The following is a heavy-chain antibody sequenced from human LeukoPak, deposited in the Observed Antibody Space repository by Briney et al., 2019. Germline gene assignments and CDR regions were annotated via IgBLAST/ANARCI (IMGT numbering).Heavy chain of an antibody. V-gene: IGHV5-51*01. D-gene: IGHD5-24*01. Sequence: GESLKISCKGSGYSFVSYWIGWVRQMPGKGLKWMGIIYPGDSDTRYSPSFQGQVTMSADKSISIAYLQWSDLKASDTAMYYCARGAVELATTKAFDIWGQGTMVTVSS. J-gene: IGHJ3*02. CDR2: IYPGDSDT. CDR1: GYSFVSYW. CDR3: ARGAVELATTKAFDI.